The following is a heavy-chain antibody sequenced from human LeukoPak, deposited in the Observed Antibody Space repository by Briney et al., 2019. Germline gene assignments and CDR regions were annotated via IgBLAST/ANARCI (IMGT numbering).Heavy chain of an antibody. J-gene: IGHJ4*02. CDR3: ARGGGYSSPSDY. V-gene: IGHV1-69*04. CDR2: IIPILGIA. Sequence: SVKVSCKASGGTFSSYAISWVRQAPGQGLEWMGRIIPILGIANYAQKFQGRVTITADKSTSTAYMELSSLRSEDTAVYYCARGGGYSSPSDYWGQGTLVTVSS. CDR1: GGTFSSYA. D-gene: IGHD6-13*01.